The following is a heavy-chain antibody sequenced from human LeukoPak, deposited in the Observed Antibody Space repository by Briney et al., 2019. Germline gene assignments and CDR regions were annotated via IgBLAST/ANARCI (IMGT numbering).Heavy chain of an antibody. Sequence: GGSLRLSCAASGFTFSDYYMSWILQAPGKGLEWGSYISSSSSYTNYADSVKGRFTISRDNAKNSLYLQMNNLRAEDTAVCYCARPYSSGWYGGFDLWGRGTLVTVSS. D-gene: IGHD6-19*01. CDR1: GFTFSDYY. V-gene: IGHV3-11*03. CDR3: ARPYSSGWYGGFDL. J-gene: IGHJ2*01. CDR2: ISSSSSYT.